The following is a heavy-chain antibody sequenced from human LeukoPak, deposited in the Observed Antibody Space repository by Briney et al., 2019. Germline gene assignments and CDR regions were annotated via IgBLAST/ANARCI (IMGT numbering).Heavy chain of an antibody. J-gene: IGHJ4*02. CDR1: RFTLSTYW. Sequence: QPGGSLRLSCAASRFTLSTYWMSWVRQAPGKGLEWVASIKQDGSETYYVDSVKGRFTISRDNAKNSLYLQMNSLRGEDTAVYYCARLEPAWGYFENWGQGTLVTVSS. CDR2: IKQDGSET. V-gene: IGHV3-7*01. D-gene: IGHD2-2*01. CDR3: ARLEPAWGYFEN.